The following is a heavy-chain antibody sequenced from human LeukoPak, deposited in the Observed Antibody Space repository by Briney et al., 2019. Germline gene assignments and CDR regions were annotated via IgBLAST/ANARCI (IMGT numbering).Heavy chain of an antibody. D-gene: IGHD4-17*01. CDR3: ASARHGDSTWAY. CDR1: GTSFINYW. CDR2: IHFSDLEI. Sequence: GESLKISCKGSGTSFINYWIGWVRQMPGKGLEWMGFIHFSDLEIRYRPSFQGQVTISADRSISTAYLQWSSLKASDSAIYYCASARHGDSTWAYWGQGTVVTVSS. V-gene: IGHV5-51*01. J-gene: IGHJ4*02.